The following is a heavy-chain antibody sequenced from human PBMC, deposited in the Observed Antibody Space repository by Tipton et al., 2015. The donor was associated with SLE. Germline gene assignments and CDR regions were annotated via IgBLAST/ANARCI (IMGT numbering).Heavy chain of an antibody. Sequence: RSLRLSCAASGFTFSSYAMHWVRQAPGKGLEWVAVISYDGSNKYYADSVKGRFTISRDNSKNTLYLQMNSLRAEDTAVYFCARDNYSHGIAFGIWGHGTMVTVSS. J-gene: IGHJ3*02. CDR3: ARDNYSHGIAFGI. CDR1: GFTFSSYA. D-gene: IGHD1-26*01. V-gene: IGHV3-30-3*01. CDR2: ISYDGSNK.